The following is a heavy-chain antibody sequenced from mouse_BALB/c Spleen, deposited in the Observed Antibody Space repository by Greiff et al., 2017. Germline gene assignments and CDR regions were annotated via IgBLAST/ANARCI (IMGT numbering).Heavy chain of an antibody. CDR2: INPSTGYT. J-gene: IGHJ1*01. CDR1: GYTFTSYW. V-gene: IGHV1-7*01. Sequence: VQLQQSGAELAKPGASVKMSCKASGYTFTSYWMHWVKQRPGQGLEWIGYINPSTGYTEYNQKFKDKATLTADKSSSTAYMQLSSLTSEDSAVYYCVRNEATDWYFDVWGAGTTVTVSS. CDR3: VRNEATDWYFDV.